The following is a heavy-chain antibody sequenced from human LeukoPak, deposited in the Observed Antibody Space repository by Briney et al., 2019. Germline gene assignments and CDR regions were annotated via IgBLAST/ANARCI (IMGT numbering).Heavy chain of an antibody. CDR2: ISRNGGTT. CDR3: VKERGYSGYDPFDY. CDR1: GFTFSSYA. J-gene: IGHJ4*02. Sequence: GGALRLSCSVSGFTFSSYAMHWVRQAPGKGLEYVSAISRNGGTTYYADSVKGRFTISRDNSKNTLYLQMSSLRAEDTAVYYCVKERGYSGYDPFDYWGQGTLVTVSS. V-gene: IGHV3-64D*06. D-gene: IGHD5-12*01.